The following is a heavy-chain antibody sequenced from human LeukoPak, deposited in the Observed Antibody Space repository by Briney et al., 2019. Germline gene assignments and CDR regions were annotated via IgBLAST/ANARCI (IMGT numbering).Heavy chain of an antibody. CDR3: ARTKGLKDGIAATDY. V-gene: IGHV4-34*01. CDR2: INHSGST. J-gene: IGHJ4*02. D-gene: IGHD6-13*01. Sequence: SETLSLTCAVYGGSFSGYYWSWIRQPPGKGLEWIGEINHSGSTNYNPSLKSRVTISVDTSKNQFSLQLNSVTPEDTAVYYCARTKGLKDGIAATDYWGQGSLVTVSS. CDR1: GGSFSGYY.